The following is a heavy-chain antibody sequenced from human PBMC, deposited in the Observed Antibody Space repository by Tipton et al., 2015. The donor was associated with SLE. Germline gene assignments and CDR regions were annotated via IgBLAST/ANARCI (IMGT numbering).Heavy chain of an antibody. D-gene: IGHD6-13*01. J-gene: IGHJ3*02. CDR3: ARDPLSSWYGDAFDI. CDR2: INPNSDGT. Sequence: QSGAEVKKPGASVKVSCKASGYTFTDYYLYWVRQAPGQGLEWMGRINPNSDGTKYAQKFQGRVTMTRDTSISTAYMELSRLTSDDTAVYYCARDPLSSWYGDAFDIWGQGTMVTVSS. CDR1: GYTFTDYY. V-gene: IGHV1-2*06.